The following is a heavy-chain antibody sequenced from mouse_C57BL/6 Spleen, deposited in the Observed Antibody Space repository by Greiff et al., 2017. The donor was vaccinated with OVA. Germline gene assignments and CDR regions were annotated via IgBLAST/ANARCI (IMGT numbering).Heavy chain of an antibody. CDR3: ARRGGSRHWYFDV. J-gene: IGHJ1*03. CDR2: IYPRDGRT. D-gene: IGHD1-1*01. CDR1: GYTFTDHT. V-gene: IGHV1-78*01. Sequence: VHLVESDAELVKPGASVKISCKVSGYTFTDHTIHWMKQRPEQGLEWIGYIYPRDGRTQYNERFKGKATLTADKSSSTAYMQLNSLTAEDSAVYFGARRGGSRHWYFDVWGTGTTVTVSS.